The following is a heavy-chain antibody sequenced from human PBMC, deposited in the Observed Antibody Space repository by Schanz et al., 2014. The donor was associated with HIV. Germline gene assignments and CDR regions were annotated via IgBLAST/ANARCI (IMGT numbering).Heavy chain of an antibody. Sequence: EVQLLESGGGLVKPGGCLRLSCAASGFTFMSHTMNWVRQAPGKGLEWVSDIRGGAGGTYYADSVKGRFTISRDNSKSTLYLQMNRLRAEDTAVYYCVGHGSSSSWGLGTLVTVSS. CDR1: GFTFMSHT. V-gene: IGHV3-23*01. D-gene: IGHD6-6*01. J-gene: IGHJ5*02. CDR3: VGHGSSSS. CDR2: IRGGAGGT.